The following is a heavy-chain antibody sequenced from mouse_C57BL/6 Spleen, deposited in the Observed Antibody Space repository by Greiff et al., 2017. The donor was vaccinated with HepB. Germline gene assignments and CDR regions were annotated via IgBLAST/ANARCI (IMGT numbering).Heavy chain of an antibody. CDR1: GYTFTSYG. J-gene: IGHJ2*01. CDR3: ARPDYYGSSPLYYFDY. CDR2: IYPRSGNT. V-gene: IGHV1-81*01. D-gene: IGHD1-1*01. Sequence: VKLQESGAELARPGASVKLSCKASGYTFTSYGISWVKQRTGQGLEWIGEIYPRSGNTYYNEKFKGKATLTADKSSSTAYMELRSLTSEDSAVYFCARPDYYGSSPLYYFDYWGQGTTLTVSS.